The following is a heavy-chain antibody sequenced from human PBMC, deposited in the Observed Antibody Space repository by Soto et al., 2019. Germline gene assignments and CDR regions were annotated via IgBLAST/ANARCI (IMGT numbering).Heavy chain of an antibody. CDR3: ARDSYGGNFSWYFDL. CDR2: IYSGGST. V-gene: IGHV3-53*04. D-gene: IGHD2-21*02. Sequence: GGSLRLSCAASGFTVSSNYMSWVRQAPGKGLEWVSVIYSGGSTYYADSVKGRFTISRHNSKNTLYLQMNSLRAEDTAVYYCARDSYGGNFSWYFDLWGRGPLVTVSS. CDR1: GFTVSSNY. J-gene: IGHJ2*01.